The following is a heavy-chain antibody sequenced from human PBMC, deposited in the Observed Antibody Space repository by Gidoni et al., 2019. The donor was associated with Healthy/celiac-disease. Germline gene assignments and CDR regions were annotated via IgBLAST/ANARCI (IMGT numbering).Heavy chain of an antibody. D-gene: IGHD4-17*01. CDR3: AREGSGNGDYQFDY. V-gene: IGHV3-66*02. CDR2: IYSGGST. Sequence: EVQLVESGGGLVQPGGSLRLSCAASGFTVSSNYMSWVRQAQGKGLEWVSVIYSGGSTYYADSVKGRFTISRDNSKNTLYLQMNSLRAEDTAVYYCAREGSGNGDYQFDYWGQGTLVTVSS. J-gene: IGHJ4*02. CDR1: GFTVSSNY.